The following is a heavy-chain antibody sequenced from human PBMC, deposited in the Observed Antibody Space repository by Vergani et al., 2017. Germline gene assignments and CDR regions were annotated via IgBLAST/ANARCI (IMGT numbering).Heavy chain of an antibody. J-gene: IGHJ4*02. D-gene: IGHD7-27*01. CDR2: IYHSGST. V-gene: IGHV4-4*02. CDR3: ARGGTGDLDY. CDR1: GGSISNNNW. Sequence: QVQLQESGPGLVKPSGTLSLTCAVSGGSISNNNWWTWVRQPPGKGLEWIGEIYHSGSTNYNPSLTSRVTISVDNSKNQFSLKLTSVPAADTAVYYCARGGTGDLDYWGQGTLVIVSS.